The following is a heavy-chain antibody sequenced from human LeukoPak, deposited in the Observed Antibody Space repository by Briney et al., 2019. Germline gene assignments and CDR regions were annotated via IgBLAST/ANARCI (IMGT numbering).Heavy chain of an antibody. J-gene: IGHJ4*02. CDR1: GVTFSGSA. CDR3: TRHRDRAYIDY. Sequence: GGSLRLSCAASGVTFSGSAMHWVRRASGKGLEGVGRIRSKANSYATSYAASVKGRFTISREDSKNTAYLQMNSLKTEATAVYYCTRHRDRAYIDYWGQGTLVTVSS. V-gene: IGHV3-73*01. CDR2: IRSKANSYAT.